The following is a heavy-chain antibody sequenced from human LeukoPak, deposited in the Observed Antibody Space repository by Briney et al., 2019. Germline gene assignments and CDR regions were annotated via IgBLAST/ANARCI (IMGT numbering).Heavy chain of an antibody. J-gene: IGHJ4*02. V-gene: IGHV4-59*01. CDR1: GGSIRSYY. CDR2: IYYSGST. D-gene: IGHD6-13*01. CDR3: ARFDSSSWHDGEGFDY. Sequence: SETLSLTCTVSGGSIRSYYWSWIRQPPAKGLEWIGYIYYSGSTNYNPSLKSRVTISVDTSKNQFSLKLSSVTAADTAVYYCARFDSSSWHDGEGFDYWGQGTLVTVSS.